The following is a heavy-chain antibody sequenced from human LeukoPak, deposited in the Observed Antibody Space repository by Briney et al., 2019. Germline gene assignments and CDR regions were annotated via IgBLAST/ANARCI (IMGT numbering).Heavy chain of an antibody. V-gene: IGHV3-23*01. CDR2: IIDTGGAT. CDR3: AKFNGHPTTNYYMDV. J-gene: IGHJ6*04. D-gene: IGHD3-10*01. Sequence: GGSLRLSCAASGFSFSSFAMTWVRQAPGKGLEWVSGIIDTGGATCYADSVKGRFTISRDNSKNTLFLQMNSLRAEDTAVYYCAKFNGHPTTNYYMDVWGEGTTVTVSS. CDR1: GFSFSSFA.